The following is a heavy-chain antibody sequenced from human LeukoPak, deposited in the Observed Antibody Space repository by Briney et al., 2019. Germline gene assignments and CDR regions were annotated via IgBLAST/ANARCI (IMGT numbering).Heavy chain of an antibody. CDR3: TARILRVLVVEVD. J-gene: IGHJ4*02. CDR2: IYTSGNT. D-gene: IGHD2-8*02. Sequence: GGSLRLSCGASRFTFSSYGMHWVRQAPGKGLEWVAVIYTSGNTYYADSVKGRFTISRDNSKNTLYLQMNSLKIEDTAVYYCTARILRVLVVEVDWGQGTLVTVSS. CDR1: RFTFSSYG. V-gene: IGHV3-NL1*01.